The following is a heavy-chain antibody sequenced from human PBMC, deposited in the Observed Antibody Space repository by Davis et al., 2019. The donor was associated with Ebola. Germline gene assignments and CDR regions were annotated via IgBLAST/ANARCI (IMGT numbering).Heavy chain of an antibody. D-gene: IGHD6-19*01. J-gene: IGHJ6*02. CDR1: GYTFSDYY. V-gene: IGHV1-2*02. Sequence: ASVKVSCKASGYTFSDYYIHWVRQAPGQGLEWMGWINPKSGGTNYAQKFQGRVTMTRDTSISTAYIEVSRLTSDDTAVYFCARTRVATPNSSPWSRRRNELTIYAMDVWGQGTTVTVAS. CDR2: INPKSGGT. CDR3: ARTRVATPNSSPWSRRRNELTIYAMDV.